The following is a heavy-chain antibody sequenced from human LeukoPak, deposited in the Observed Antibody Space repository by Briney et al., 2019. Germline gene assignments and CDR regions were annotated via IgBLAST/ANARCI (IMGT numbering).Heavy chain of an antibody. V-gene: IGHV3-21*01. Sequence: GGSLRLSCAASGFSFSTYSMNWVRQAPGKGLEWVSSISSSSSHIYYVDSVKGRFTISRDNAKNSLYLQMNSLRAEDTAVYYCARVKEASAFDIWGQGTMITVSS. D-gene: IGHD5-12*01. CDR3: ARVKEASAFDI. CDR2: ISSSSSHI. J-gene: IGHJ3*02. CDR1: GFSFSTYS.